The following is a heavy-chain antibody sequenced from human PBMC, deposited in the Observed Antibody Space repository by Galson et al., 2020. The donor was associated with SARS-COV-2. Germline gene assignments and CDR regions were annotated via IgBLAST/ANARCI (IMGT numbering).Heavy chain of an antibody. D-gene: IGHD3-22*01. Sequence: SVPVSCQATGGTFTRSAISWARQAAAHGLAWLGGIIPIIGSANYAQKFQGRVPITADESTSTADMELSSLGSEDTAVYYCARVPPSVGYYVSSAQGAFVIWGQGTLVTVSS. CDR3: ARVPPSVGYYVSSAQGAFVI. V-gene: IGHV1-69*13. CDR1: GGTFTRSA. CDR2: IIPIIGSA. J-gene: IGHJ3*02.